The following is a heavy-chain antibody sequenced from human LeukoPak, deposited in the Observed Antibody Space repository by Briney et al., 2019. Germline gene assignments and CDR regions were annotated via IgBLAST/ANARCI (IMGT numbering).Heavy chain of an antibody. V-gene: IGHV1-69*06. J-gene: IGHJ4*02. Sequence: SVKVSCMASGGTFSSYAISWVRQAPGQGLEWMGGIIPIFGTANYAQKFQGRVTITADKSTSTAYMELSSLRSEDTAVYYCARGATVPSRRYFDYWGQGTLVTVSS. D-gene: IGHD4-17*01. CDR3: ARGATVPSRRYFDY. CDR2: IIPIFGTA. CDR1: GGTFSSYA.